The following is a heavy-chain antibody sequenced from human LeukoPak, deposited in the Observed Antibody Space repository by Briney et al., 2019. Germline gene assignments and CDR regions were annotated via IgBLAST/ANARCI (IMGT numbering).Heavy chain of an antibody. D-gene: IGHD2-8*01. CDR1: GFTFDSYA. CDR2: IYSAGST. V-gene: IGHV3-23*03. CDR3: AKGHCTNGICWLD. Sequence: EGSLRLSCAASGFTFDSYAMSWVRQAPGKGLEWVSIIYSAGSTYYADSVKGRFTISRDNSKNTLYLQMNSLRAEDTAVYYCAKGHCTNGICWLDWGQGTLVTVSS. J-gene: IGHJ4*02.